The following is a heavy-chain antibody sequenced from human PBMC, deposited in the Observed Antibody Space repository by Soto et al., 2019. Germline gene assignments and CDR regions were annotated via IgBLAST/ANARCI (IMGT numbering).Heavy chain of an antibody. CDR1: GGSISSGDYY. Sequence: SETLSLTCTVSGGSISSGDYYWSWIRQPPGKGLEWIGYIYYSGSTYYNPSLKSRVTISVDTSKNQFSLKLSSVTAADTAVYYCARGASEIMVRGVSFDYWGQGTLVTVSS. D-gene: IGHD3-10*01. J-gene: IGHJ4*02. V-gene: IGHV4-30-4*01. CDR2: IYYSGST. CDR3: ARGASEIMVRGVSFDY.